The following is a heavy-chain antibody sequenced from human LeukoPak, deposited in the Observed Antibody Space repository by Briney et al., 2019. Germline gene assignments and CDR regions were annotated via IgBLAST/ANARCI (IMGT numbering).Heavy chain of an antibody. Sequence: ASVKVSCKASGYTFTGYYMHWVRQAPGQGLEWMGWINPNSGGTNYAQKFQGRVTVTRDTSISTAYMELSRLRSDDTAVYYCARDLLDYGPALDVWGKGTTVTISS. V-gene: IGHV1-2*02. D-gene: IGHD4-17*01. J-gene: IGHJ6*04. CDR2: INPNSGGT. CDR1: GYTFTGYY. CDR3: ARDLLDYGPALDV.